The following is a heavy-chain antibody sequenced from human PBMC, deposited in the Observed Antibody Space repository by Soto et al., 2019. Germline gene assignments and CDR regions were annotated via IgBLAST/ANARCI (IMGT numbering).Heavy chain of an antibody. V-gene: IGHV3-49*04. CDR2: IRGKTYGGKT. CDR1: GFTFGDYS. CDR3: TRVSWVMTTVAIFAFYX. Sequence: GGSLRLSCAASGFTFGDYSMNWVRQAPGKGLEWVCFIRGKTYGGKTEYAASVKGRLNRSRNDYKSIAYLQMNSLKTEDTAVYYCTRVSWVMTTVAIFAFYXWGQGTMVTVS. D-gene: IGHD4-17*01. J-gene: IGHJ3*02.